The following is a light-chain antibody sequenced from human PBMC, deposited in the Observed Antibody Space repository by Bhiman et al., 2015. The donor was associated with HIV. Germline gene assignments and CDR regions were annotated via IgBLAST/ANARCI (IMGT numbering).Light chain of an antibody. J-gene: IGLJ2*01. Sequence: VLTQPPSASGTPGQRVTISCSGSSSNIGKNPVNWFQQVPGKAPKLLIYYDDLLSSGVSDRFSASKAGTSASLAISGLQSEDEADYYCSAWDDSLNGVVFGGGTKVTVL. V-gene: IGLV1-36*01. CDR2: YDD. CDR1: SSNIGKNP. CDR3: SAWDDSLNGVV.